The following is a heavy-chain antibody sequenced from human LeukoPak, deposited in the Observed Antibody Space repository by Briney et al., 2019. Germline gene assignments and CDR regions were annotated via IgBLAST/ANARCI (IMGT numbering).Heavy chain of an antibody. V-gene: IGHV3-30-3*01. D-gene: IGHD2/OR15-2a*01. CDR2: ISYDGSNK. CDR3: ARGSYFGAFDI. J-gene: IGHJ3*02. CDR1: GLTFSSYA. Sequence: GGSLRLSCAASGLTFSSYAMHWVRQAPGKGLEWVAVISYDGSNKYYADSVKGRFTISRDNSKNTLYLQMNSLRAEDTAVYYCARGSYFGAFDIWGQGTMVTVSS.